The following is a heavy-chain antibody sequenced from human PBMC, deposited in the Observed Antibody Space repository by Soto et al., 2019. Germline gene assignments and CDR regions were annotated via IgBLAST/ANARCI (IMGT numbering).Heavy chain of an antibody. V-gene: IGHV3-64D*06. J-gene: IGHJ4*02. CDR2: ISTNGGST. D-gene: IGHD3-22*01. CDR3: VKGEYYYDSSGYYPFDY. Sequence: GSLRLSCSASGFTFSIYAMHWVRQAPGKGLEFVSSISTNGGSTVYADFVKGRFTISRDNSKNMVYLQMSSLRVEDTAVYYCVKGEYYYDSSGYYPFDYWGQGTLVTVSS. CDR1: GFTFSIYA.